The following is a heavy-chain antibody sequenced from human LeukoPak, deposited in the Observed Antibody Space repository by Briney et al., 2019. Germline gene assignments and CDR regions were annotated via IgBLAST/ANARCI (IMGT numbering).Heavy chain of an antibody. D-gene: IGHD3-16*01. CDR2: IYYSGST. V-gene: IGHV4-61*01. CDR3: ARGNLMGNWFDP. J-gene: IGHJ5*02. Sequence: KPSETLSLTCAVSGYSISSSYYWSWIRQPPGKGLEWIGYIYYSGSTNYNPSLKSRVTISVDTSKNQFSLKLNSVTAADTAVYYCARGNLMGNWFDPWGQGTLVTVSS. CDR1: GYSISSSYY.